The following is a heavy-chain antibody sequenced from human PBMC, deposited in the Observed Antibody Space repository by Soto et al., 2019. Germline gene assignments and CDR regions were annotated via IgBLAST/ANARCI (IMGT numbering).Heavy chain of an antibody. V-gene: IGHV3-23*01. CDR1: GFNFRIYA. D-gene: IGHD1-26*01. CDR2: MIGDGTSW. J-gene: IGHJ4*02. Sequence: VQLLESGGGLAQAGGSLRLSCAASGFNFRIYAMNWVRQAPGKGLEWVAVMIGDGTSWDYADSVRGRFTISRDNSKNTLYLQMNSLRAEDTAVYYCAKDLRPDGRYDLDYWGQGTLLTVSS. CDR3: AKDLRPDGRYDLDY.